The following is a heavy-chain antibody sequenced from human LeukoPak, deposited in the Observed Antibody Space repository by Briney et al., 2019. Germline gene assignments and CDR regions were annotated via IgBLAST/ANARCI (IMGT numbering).Heavy chain of an antibody. J-gene: IGHJ4*02. CDR3: ARDLSSYSSTYYFDY. CDR1: GETFSGFY. D-gene: IGHD6-19*01. CDR2: IDQSGST. V-gene: IGHV4-34*01. Sequence: PSETLSLTCAVYGETFSGFYWSWIRQPPEKGLEWIGEIDQSGSTHYNPSLKSRVTMSVDTSKNQFSLKLSSVTAADTAVYYCARDLSSYSSTYYFDYWGQGTLVTVSS.